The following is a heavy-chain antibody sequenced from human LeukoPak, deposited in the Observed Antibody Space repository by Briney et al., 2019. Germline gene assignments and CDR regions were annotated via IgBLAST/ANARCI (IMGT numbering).Heavy chain of an antibody. D-gene: IGHD3-3*01. Sequence: ASVKVSCKASGYTFTGYYMHWVRQAPGQGLEWMGWINPNSGGTNYAQKFQGRVTMTRDTSISTAYVELSRLRSDDTAVYYCARVARFLEWLPSFDYWGQGTLVTVSS. J-gene: IGHJ4*02. CDR2: INPNSGGT. V-gene: IGHV1-2*02. CDR1: GYTFTGYY. CDR3: ARVARFLEWLPSFDY.